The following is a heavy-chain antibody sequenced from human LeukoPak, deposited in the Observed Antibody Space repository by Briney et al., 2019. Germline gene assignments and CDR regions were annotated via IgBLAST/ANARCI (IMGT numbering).Heavy chain of an antibody. J-gene: IGHJ6*03. Sequence: TSETLSLTCTVSGYSISSGYYWGWIRQPPGKGLEWIGSIYHSGSTYYNPSLKSRVTISVDTSKNQFSLKLSSVTAADTAVYYCARGPLILRFLEWFRRGLYYMDVWGKGTTVTVSS. D-gene: IGHD3-3*01. CDR1: GYSISSGYY. CDR2: IYHSGST. CDR3: ARGPLILRFLEWFRRGLYYMDV. V-gene: IGHV4-38-2*02.